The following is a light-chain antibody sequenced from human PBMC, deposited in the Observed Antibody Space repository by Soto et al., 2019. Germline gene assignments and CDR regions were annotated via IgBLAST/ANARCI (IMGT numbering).Light chain of an antibody. CDR2: EVS. CDR3: SSYVGTNTV. Sequence: QSARTQPPSASGSPGESVTISCTGTSSDVGGYNYVSWYQQHPGRAPRLMIYEVSKRPSGVPDRFSASKSGNTASLTVSGLQAEDEADYYCSSYVGTNTVFGTGTKVTVL. CDR1: SSDVGGYNY. J-gene: IGLJ1*01. V-gene: IGLV2-8*01.